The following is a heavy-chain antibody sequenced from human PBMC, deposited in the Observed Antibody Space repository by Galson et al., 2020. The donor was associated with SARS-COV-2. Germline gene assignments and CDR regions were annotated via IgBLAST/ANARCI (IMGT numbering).Heavy chain of an antibody. CDR3: ARVRYYDSSGYYEDY. V-gene: IGHV1-69*13. CDR1: GGTFSSYA. J-gene: IGHJ4*02. D-gene: IGHD3-22*01. CDR2: IIPIFGTA. Sequence: SVKVSCKASGGTFSSYAISWVRQAPGQGLEWMGGIIPIFGTANYAQKFQGRVTITADESTSTAYMELSSLRSEDTAVDYCARVRYYDSSGYYEDYWGQGTLVTVSS.